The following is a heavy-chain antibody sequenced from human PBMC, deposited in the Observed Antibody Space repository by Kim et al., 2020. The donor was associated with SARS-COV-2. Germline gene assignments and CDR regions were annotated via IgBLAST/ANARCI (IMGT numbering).Heavy chain of an antibody. J-gene: IGHJ5*02. D-gene: IGHD2-15*01. V-gene: IGHV3-73*01. CDR2: IKRKLNTYAT. CDR1: GFTFSGSA. CDR3: TTGYCSGGSCYPQFDP. Sequence: GGSLRLSCAASGFTFSGSAMHWVRQAPGKGLEWVGRIKRKLNTYATAYAASVKGRFTISRDDSKTTAYLQMNSLKTEDTAMYYCTTGYCSGGSCYPQFDPWGQGTLVTVSS.